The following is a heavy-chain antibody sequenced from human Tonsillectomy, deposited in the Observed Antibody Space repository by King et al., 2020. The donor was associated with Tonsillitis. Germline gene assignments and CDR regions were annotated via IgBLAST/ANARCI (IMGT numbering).Heavy chain of an antibody. CDR1: GYTFTGYY. D-gene: IGHD6-6*01. V-gene: IGHV1-2*02. CDR3: AXXLGEAXXSSSXXYXYGMDX. Sequence: QVQLVESGAEVKKPGASVKVSCKASGYTFTGYYMQWVRQAPGQGLEWMGWIKPNSGDTNYAXKFQGRVTMTRDTSISTAYMELSRLKPDDTAVYYCAXXLGEAXXSSSXXYXYGMDXXGXXTTVTV. CDR2: IKPNSGDT. J-gene: IGHJ6*02.